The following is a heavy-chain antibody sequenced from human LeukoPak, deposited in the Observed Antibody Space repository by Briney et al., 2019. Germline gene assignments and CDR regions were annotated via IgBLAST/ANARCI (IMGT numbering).Heavy chain of an antibody. Sequence: GGSLRLSCAASGFTFSSYGMHWVRQAPGKGLEWVAVISYDGSNKYYADSVKGRFTISRDNSKNTLYLQMNSLRAEDTAVYYCARAFPGYSSSSEWFDPWGQGTLVTVSS. CDR1: GFTFSSYG. V-gene: IGHV3-30*03. CDR3: ARAFPGYSSSSEWFDP. CDR2: ISYDGSNK. D-gene: IGHD6-6*01. J-gene: IGHJ5*02.